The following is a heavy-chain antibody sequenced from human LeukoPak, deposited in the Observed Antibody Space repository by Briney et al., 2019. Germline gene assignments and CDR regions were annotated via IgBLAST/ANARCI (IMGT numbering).Heavy chain of an antibody. CDR1: GYTFTTYA. CDR3: ARDPIGSRWPYYFDY. Sequence: ASVKVSCKASGYTFTTYAMHWVRQAPGQRLEWMGWINAGNGNTKYSQKFQARVTITRDTSASTAYMELSSLRSEDTAVYYCARDPIGSRWPYYFDYWGQGTLVTVSS. J-gene: IGHJ4*02. CDR2: INAGNGNT. D-gene: IGHD6-13*01. V-gene: IGHV1-3*01.